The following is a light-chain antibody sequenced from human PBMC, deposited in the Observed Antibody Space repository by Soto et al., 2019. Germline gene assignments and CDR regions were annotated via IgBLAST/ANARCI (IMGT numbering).Light chain of an antibody. CDR1: QSVDSN. J-gene: IGKJ3*01. CDR3: QQYDNLPLT. CDR2: GAS. V-gene: IGKV3-15*01. Sequence: IVLTQSPGTLSLSPGERTTLSCRASQSVDSNLAWYQQKPGQAPRLLIFGASSRATGVPARFSGSGSGTEFTLTINSLQSEDFAVYFCQQYDNLPLTFGPGTKVDIK.